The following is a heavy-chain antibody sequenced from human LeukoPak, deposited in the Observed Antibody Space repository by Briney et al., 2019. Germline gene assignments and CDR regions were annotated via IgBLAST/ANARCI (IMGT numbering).Heavy chain of an antibody. D-gene: IGHD3-9*01. CDR3: ARHIQVTFRVSRLGWFDA. CDR1: GGSVSRSPYY. Sequence: SETLSLTCTVSGGSVSRSPYYWGWIRQPPGKGLEWIGSIYSSGSTYYNSSLKSRVTISIDTSKNQFSLKLSSVTAADTAVYYCARHIQVTFRVSRLGWFDAWGQGTLVTVSS. V-gene: IGHV4-39*01. J-gene: IGHJ5*02. CDR2: IYSSGST.